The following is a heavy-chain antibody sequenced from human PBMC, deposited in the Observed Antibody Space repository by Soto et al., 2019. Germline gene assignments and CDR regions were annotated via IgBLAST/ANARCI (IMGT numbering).Heavy chain of an antibody. Sequence: GGSLRLSCAASGFTFSSYAMSWVRQAPGKGLEWVSAISGSGGSTYYADSVKGRFTISRDNSKNTLYLQMNSLRAEDTAVYYCAKDTRVVAATHDAFDIWGQGTMVTVSS. CDR3: AKDTRVVAATHDAFDI. J-gene: IGHJ3*02. CDR1: GFTFSSYA. D-gene: IGHD2-15*01. V-gene: IGHV3-23*01. CDR2: ISGSGGST.